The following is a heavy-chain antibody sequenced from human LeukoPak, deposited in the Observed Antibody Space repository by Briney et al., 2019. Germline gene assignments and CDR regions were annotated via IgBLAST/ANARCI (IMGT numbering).Heavy chain of an antibody. CDR1: GDSLSSHY. V-gene: IGHV4-59*08. Sequence: SETLSLTCTVSGDSLSSHYWSWIRQPPGKGLEWIGYIYGSGSTNYDPSLRSRVTISEDTSENQFSLKLTSVTAADTAVYYCARNVGWYSHDSWGQGTLVTVSS. CDR2: IYGSGST. D-gene: IGHD6-19*01. J-gene: IGHJ4*02. CDR3: ARNVGWYSHDS.